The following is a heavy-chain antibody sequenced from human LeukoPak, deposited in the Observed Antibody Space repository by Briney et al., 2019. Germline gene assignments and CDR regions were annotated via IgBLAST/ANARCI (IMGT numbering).Heavy chain of an antibody. V-gene: IGHV1-18*01. CDR3: ARKSLEWELLSYFDY. D-gene: IGHD1-26*01. CDR2: ISAYNGNT. CDR1: GYTFTSYG. Sequence: ASVKVSCKASGYTFTSYGISWVRQAPGQGLEWMGWISAYNGNTNYAQKLQGRVTTTTDTSTSTAYMELRSLRSDDTAVYYCARKSLEWELLSYFDYWGQGTLVTVSS. J-gene: IGHJ4*02.